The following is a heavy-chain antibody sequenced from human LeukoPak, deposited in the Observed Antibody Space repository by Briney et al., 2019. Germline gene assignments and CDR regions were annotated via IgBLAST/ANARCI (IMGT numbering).Heavy chain of an antibody. V-gene: IGHV6-1*01. J-gene: IGHJ4*02. CDR2: TYYRTKWYN. Sequence: SQTLSLTCAISGDSVSSNSAAWNWIRQSPSRGLEWLGRTYYRTKWYNDYAVSVNSRITINPDTSKNQFSLQLNSATPEDTAVYYCARSFYDSSGVAFESWGQGTLVTVSS. CDR3: ARSFYDSSGVAFES. CDR1: GDSVSSNSAA. D-gene: IGHD3-22*01.